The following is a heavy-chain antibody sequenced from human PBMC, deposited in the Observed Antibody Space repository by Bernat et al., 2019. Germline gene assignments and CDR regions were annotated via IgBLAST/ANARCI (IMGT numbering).Heavy chain of an antibody. CDR3: TTGTITIFGVVINHYGMDV. V-gene: IGHV3-15*01. J-gene: IGHJ6*02. CDR2: IKSKTDGGTT. Sequence: EVQLVESRGGFVQPGGSLRLSCAASGFTFSNAWMSWVRQAPGKGLEWVGRIKSKTDGGTTDYAAPVKGRFTISRDDSKNTLYLQMNSLKTEDTAVYYCTTGTITIFGVVINHYGMDVWGQGTTVTVSS. D-gene: IGHD3-3*01. CDR1: GFTFSNAW.